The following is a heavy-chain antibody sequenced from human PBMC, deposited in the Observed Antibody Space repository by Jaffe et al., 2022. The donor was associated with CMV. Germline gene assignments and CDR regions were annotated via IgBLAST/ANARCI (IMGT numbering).Heavy chain of an antibody. J-gene: IGHJ6*03. Sequence: EVQLVESGGGLVQPGGSLRLSCAASGFTFSSYEMNWVRQAPGKGLEWVSYISSSGSTIYYADSVKGRFTISRDNAKNSLYLQMNSLRAEDTAVYYCARVAHRFGELFYYYYYMDVWGKGTTVTVSS. CDR2: ISSSGSTI. CDR1: GFTFSSYE. D-gene: IGHD3-10*01. V-gene: IGHV3-48*03. CDR3: ARVAHRFGELFYYYYYMDV.